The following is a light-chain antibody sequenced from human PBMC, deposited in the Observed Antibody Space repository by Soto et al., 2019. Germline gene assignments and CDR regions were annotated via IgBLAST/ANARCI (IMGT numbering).Light chain of an antibody. J-gene: IGKJ5*01. CDR3: QQSYSTPIT. CDR2: GAS. CDR1: QNISSN. V-gene: IGKV1-39*01. Sequence: DIQMTQSPSSLSASVGDRVTITCRASQNISSNLNWYQQKPGKAPKLLIYGASTLQSGVPSRFGGSGSGTDFTLTISSLQPEDCATYSCQQSYSTPITFGLGTRLEI.